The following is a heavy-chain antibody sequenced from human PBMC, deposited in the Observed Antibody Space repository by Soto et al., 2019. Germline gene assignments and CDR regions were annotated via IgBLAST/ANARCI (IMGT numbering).Heavy chain of an antibody. V-gene: IGHV4-59*01. CDR2: IYYLGRT. J-gene: IGHJ4*01. Sequence: CNWIRQPPGKGLEWIGYIYYLGRTNYNSSLRSRVTMSIDTSKNKFSLTLSSVTAADTAIYFCARAAVGATHFDYRCHGAPVPVSS. CDR3: ARAAVGATHFDY. D-gene: IGHD1-26*01.